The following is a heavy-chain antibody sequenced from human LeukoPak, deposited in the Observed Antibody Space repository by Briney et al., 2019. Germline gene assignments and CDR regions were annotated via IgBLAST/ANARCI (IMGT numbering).Heavy chain of an antibody. CDR2: IYYSGNT. Sequence: KPSETLSLTCTVSGGSISSYHWSWIRQPPGKGLEWIGYIYYSGNTNYNPSLKSRVTISVDTSKNQFSLKLNSVTAADTAVYYCAGEGYCSGDSCPNWFDPWGQGTLVTVSS. CDR1: GGSISSYH. CDR3: AGEGYCSGDSCPNWFDP. D-gene: IGHD2-15*01. J-gene: IGHJ5*02. V-gene: IGHV4-59*01.